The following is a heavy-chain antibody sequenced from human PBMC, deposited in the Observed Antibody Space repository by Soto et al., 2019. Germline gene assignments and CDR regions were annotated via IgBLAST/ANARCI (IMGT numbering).Heavy chain of an antibody. CDR1: GFTFSTYA. CDR2: ISYDGSNK. Sequence: GGSLRLSCAASGFTFSTYAMHWVRQAPGKGLEWVAVISYDGSNKYYAESLKGRFTISRDNSKDTLYLQMNSLRPEDTAVYYCARPFRGYTVTTALFDYWGPGTLVTVSS. D-gene: IGHD4-4*01. J-gene: IGHJ4*02. V-gene: IGHV3-30-3*01. CDR3: ARPFRGYTVTTALFDY.